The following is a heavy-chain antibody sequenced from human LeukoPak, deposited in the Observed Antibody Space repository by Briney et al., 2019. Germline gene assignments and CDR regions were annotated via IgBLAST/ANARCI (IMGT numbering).Heavy chain of an antibody. Sequence: PSETLSLTCTVSGGSISGYYWSWIRQPPGKGLEWIGDIHYSGSTNYNPSLKIRVTISVGTSKNQFSLNLSSVSAADTALYYCARHREISAFDIWGQGTMVTVPS. CDR1: GGSISGYY. CDR3: ARHREISAFDI. CDR2: IHYSGST. V-gene: IGHV4-59*08. J-gene: IGHJ3*02.